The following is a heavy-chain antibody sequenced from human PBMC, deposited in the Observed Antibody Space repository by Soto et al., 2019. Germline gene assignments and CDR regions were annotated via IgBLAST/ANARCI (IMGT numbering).Heavy chain of an antibody. CDR3: ARPGSPQLVRIGDAFDI. CDR1: GGTFSSYA. D-gene: IGHD6-6*01. Sequence: ASVKVSCKASGGTFSSYAISWVRQAPGQGLEWMGGIIPIFGIANYAQKFQGRVTITADKSTSTAYMELSSLRSEDTAVYYCARPGSPQLVRIGDAFDIWGQGTMVTVSS. V-gene: IGHV1-69*10. CDR2: IIPIFGIA. J-gene: IGHJ3*02.